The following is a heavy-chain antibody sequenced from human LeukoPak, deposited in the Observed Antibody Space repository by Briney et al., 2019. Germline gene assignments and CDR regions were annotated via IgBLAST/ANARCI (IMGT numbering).Heavy chain of an antibody. J-gene: IGHJ4*02. CDR2: ISTYNGNT. CDR3: ARDRVVGHTYFDY. Sequence: ASVTVSCNASGYSFASYAINWVRQAPGQGLEWMGRISTYNGNTNYAQKFQGRVTMTTDTSTSTAYMELRSLRSDDTAVYYCARDRVVGHTYFDYWGQGTLVTVSS. D-gene: IGHD1-26*01. V-gene: IGHV1-18*01. CDR1: GYSFASYA.